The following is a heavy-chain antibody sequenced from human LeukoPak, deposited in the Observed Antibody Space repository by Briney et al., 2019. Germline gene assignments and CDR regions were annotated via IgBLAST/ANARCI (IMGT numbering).Heavy chain of an antibody. J-gene: IGHJ4*02. CDR3: AKDDARSLHYRSKAFDY. CDR1: GFTSSTYW. CDR2: IDSDGSST. D-gene: IGHD5-24*01. V-gene: IGHV3-74*01. Sequence: GGSLRLSCAASGFTSSTYWMHWVRQAPGKGLVWVSRIDSDGSSTNYADSVKGRFTISRDNAKNSLYLQMNSLRAEDTALYHCAKDDARSLHYRSKAFDYWGQGTLVTVSS.